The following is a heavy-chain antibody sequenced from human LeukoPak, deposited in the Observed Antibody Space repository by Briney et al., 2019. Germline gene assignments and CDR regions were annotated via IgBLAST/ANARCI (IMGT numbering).Heavy chain of an antibody. CDR1: GGSFSGYY. V-gene: IGHV4-34*01. Sequence: SETLSLTCAVYGGSFSGYYWSWIRQPPGKGLEWIGEINHSGSTNYNPSLKSRVTISVDTSKNQFSLKLSSVTAADTAVYYCARSNRLRWPHYYYYYYYMDVWGKGTTVTISS. CDR2: INHSGST. D-gene: IGHD4-23*01. CDR3: ARSNRLRWPHYYYYYYYMDV. J-gene: IGHJ6*03.